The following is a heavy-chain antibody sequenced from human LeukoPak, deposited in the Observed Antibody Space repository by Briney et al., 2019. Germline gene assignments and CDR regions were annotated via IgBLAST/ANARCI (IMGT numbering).Heavy chain of an antibody. CDR2: IYYSGST. Sequence: KSSESLSLTCTVSGGSISSYYWSWIRQPPGKGLEWIGYIYYSGSTNYNPSLKSRVTISVDTSKNQFSLKLSSVTAADTAVYYCARGRYDILTGYYPCWFDPWGQGTLVTVSS. J-gene: IGHJ5*02. V-gene: IGHV4-59*12. D-gene: IGHD3-9*01. CDR1: GGSISSYY. CDR3: ARGRYDILTGYYPCWFDP.